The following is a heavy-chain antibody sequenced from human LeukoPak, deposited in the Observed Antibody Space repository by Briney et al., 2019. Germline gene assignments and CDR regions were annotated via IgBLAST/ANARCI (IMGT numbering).Heavy chain of an antibody. CDR2: ISSSSSYI. V-gene: IGHV3-21*01. Sequence: GGSLRLSCVASGFTFSSYSLNWVRQAPGKGLEWVSSISSSSSYIYYADSVKGRFTISRDNAKNSLYLQMNSLRAEDTAVYYCARGDRDLYCSSTSCYPVLGGQGTLVTVSS. J-gene: IGHJ4*02. CDR3: ARGDRDLYCSSTSCYPVL. D-gene: IGHD2-2*01. CDR1: GFTFSSYS.